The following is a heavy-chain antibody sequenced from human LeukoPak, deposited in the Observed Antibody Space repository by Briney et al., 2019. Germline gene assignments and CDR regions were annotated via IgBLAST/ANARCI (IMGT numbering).Heavy chain of an antibody. J-gene: IGHJ4*02. CDR3: ASFRYSGSYSDY. CDR2: IYYSGST. Sequence: SETLSLTCTGSGGSISSSSYYWGWIRQPPGKGLEWIGSIYYSGSTYYNPSLKSRVTISVDTSKNQLSLKLSSVTAADTAMYYCASFRYSGSYSDYWGQGTLVTVSS. D-gene: IGHD1-26*01. V-gene: IGHV4-39*01. CDR1: GGSISSSSYY.